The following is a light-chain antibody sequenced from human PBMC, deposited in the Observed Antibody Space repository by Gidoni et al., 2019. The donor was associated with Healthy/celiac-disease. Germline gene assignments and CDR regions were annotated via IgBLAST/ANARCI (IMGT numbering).Light chain of an antibody. CDR2: DAS. J-gene: IGKJ4*01. CDR3: QQRSN. V-gene: IGKV3-11*01. Sequence: EIVLTQSPATLSLSPGERATLSCRASQSVSSYLAWYQQKPGQAPRLLIYDASNRATGIPARFSGSGSVTDFTLTISSLEPEDFAVYYCQQRSNFXGXTKVEIK. CDR1: QSVSSY.